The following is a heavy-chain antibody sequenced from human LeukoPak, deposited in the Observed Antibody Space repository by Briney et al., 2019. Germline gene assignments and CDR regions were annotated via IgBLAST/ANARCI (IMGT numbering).Heavy chain of an antibody. D-gene: IGHD2-15*01. CDR2: INTNTGNP. CDR1: GYTLTSYA. CDR3: AVVVVAANDAFDI. Sequence: GASVKVSCKASGYTLTSYAMNWVRQAPGQGLEWMGWINTNTGNPTYAQGFTGRFVFSLDTSVSTAYLQISSLKAEDTAVYYCAVVVVAANDAFDIWGQGTMVTVSS. V-gene: IGHV7-4-1*02. J-gene: IGHJ3*02.